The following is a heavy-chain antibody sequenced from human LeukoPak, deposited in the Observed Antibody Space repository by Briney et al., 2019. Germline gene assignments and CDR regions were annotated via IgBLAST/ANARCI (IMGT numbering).Heavy chain of an antibody. V-gene: IGHV4-39*07. D-gene: IGHD5-18*01. CDR2: IFYSGST. CDR1: GGSISTSNYY. J-gene: IGHJ4*02. Sequence: SEALSLTCTASGGSISTSNYYWGWIRQPPGKGLEWIGNIFYSGSTYYSPSLKSRVTISLDTSRNQFSLKLSSVTAADTAVYYCARGITWIQLWLAPYYFDYWGQGTLVTVSS. CDR3: ARGITWIQLWLAPYYFDY.